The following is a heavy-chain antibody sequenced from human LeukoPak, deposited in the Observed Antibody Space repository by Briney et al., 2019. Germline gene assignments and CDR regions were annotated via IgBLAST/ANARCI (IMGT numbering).Heavy chain of an antibody. D-gene: IGHD2-15*01. J-gene: IGHJ4*02. CDR1: GFTFSSYS. CDR3: ARDPCSGGSCHFDY. CDR2: ISSSSSTI. V-gene: IGHV3-48*04. Sequence: HPGGSLRLSCAASGFTFSSYSMNWVRQAPGKGLEWVSYISSSSSTIYYADSVKGRFTISRDNAKNSLYLQMNSLRAEDTAVYYCARDPCSGGSCHFDYWGQGTLVTVSS.